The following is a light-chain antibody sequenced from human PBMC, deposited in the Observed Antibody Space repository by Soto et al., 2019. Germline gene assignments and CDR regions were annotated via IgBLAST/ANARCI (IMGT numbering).Light chain of an antibody. CDR1: QSVSSSY. Sequence: EIVLTQSPGTLSLSPGERATLSCRASQSVSSSYLAWYQQKPGQTPRLLFYGASSQATGIPDRFSGSESRTDFPITISRLEPEDFALYYCQQYGSSPFTFGPGTKGDMK. J-gene: IGKJ3*01. CDR2: GAS. CDR3: QQYGSSPFT. V-gene: IGKV3-20*01.